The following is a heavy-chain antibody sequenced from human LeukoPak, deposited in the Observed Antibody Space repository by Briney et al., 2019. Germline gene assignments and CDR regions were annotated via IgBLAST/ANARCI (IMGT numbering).Heavy chain of an antibody. CDR1: GGTFSSYA. CDR3: ARDAYDILTGYYNDAFDI. D-gene: IGHD3-9*01. J-gene: IGHJ3*02. CDR2: IIPIFGTA. V-gene: IGHV1-69*05. Sequence: SVKVSCKASGGTFSSYAISWVRQAPGQGLEWMGRIIPIFGTANYAQKFQGRVTITTDESTSTAYMELSSLRSEDTAVYYCARDAYDILTGYYNDAFDIWGQGTMVTVSS.